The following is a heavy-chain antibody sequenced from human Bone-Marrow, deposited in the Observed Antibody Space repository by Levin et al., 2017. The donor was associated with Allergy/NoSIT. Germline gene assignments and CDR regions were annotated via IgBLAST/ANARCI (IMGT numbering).Heavy chain of an antibody. J-gene: IGHJ4*02. CDR2: VFYSGST. Sequence: KSSETLSLTCTVSSGSISSYYWSWIRQPPGQGLEWIGYVFYSGSTNYNPSLKSRVNMSVDMSKNQFSLKLSSVTAADTAVYYCARSPRQWLVSGHYFDSWGQGTLVTVSS. CDR3: ARSPRQWLVSGHYFDS. V-gene: IGHV4-59*01. D-gene: IGHD6-19*01. CDR1: SGSISSYY.